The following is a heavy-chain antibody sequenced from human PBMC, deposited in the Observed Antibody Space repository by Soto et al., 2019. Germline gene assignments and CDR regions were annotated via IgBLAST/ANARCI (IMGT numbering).Heavy chain of an antibody. V-gene: IGHV4-59*01. CDR2: IYYSGST. CDR1: AGSISRYY. CDR3: ARFRDAFDY. J-gene: IGHJ4*02. Sequence: SETLSLTGTASAGSISRYYWSWIRQTPGKRLEWIGYIYYSGSTNYNPSLKSRVTISVDTSKNQSSLKLSSVTAADTAVYYCARFRDAFDYWGQGTLVTVPQ.